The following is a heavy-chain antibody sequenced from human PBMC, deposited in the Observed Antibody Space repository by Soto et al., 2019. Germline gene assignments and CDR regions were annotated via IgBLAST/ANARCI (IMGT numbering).Heavy chain of an antibody. CDR2: IYPGDSDI. CDR3: ARSRALNMVRGVIPHYFDY. CDR1: GYSFTSYW. Sequence: PGESLKISCKGSGYSFTSYWIAWVRQVPGKGLELMGVIYPGDSDIRYSPSFQGQVTISADKSISTAYLQWSSLKASDSAMYYCARSRALNMVRGVIPHYFDYWGQGTLVTVSS. V-gene: IGHV5-51*01. J-gene: IGHJ4*02. D-gene: IGHD3-10*01.